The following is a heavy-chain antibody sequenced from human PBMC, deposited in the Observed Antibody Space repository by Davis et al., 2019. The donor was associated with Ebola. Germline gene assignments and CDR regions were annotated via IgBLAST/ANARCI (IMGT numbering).Heavy chain of an antibody. CDR1: GFVFSSYV. Sequence: GESLKISCAASGFVFSSYVMSWVRQAPGKGLEWVSYISGSRDTIYYADSVRGRFTISRDNAKNALYLEMSSLRDGDTAVYYCARESPKTGSYYKPDDAFDIWGQGTVVTVSS. D-gene: IGHD1-26*01. CDR2: ISGSRDTI. V-gene: IGHV3-48*02. CDR3: ARESPKTGSYYKPDDAFDI. J-gene: IGHJ3*02.